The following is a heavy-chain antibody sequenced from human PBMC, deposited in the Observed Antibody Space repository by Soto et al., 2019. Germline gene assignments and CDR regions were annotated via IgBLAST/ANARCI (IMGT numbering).Heavy chain of an antibody. D-gene: IGHD2-8*01. V-gene: IGHV1-18*01. J-gene: IGHJ4*02. CDR3: ARDRPNGSLDY. CDR2: ISAYNGNT. Sequence: ASVKVSCKASGYTFTNYGISWVRQAPGQGLEWMGWISAYNGNTKYAQKLQGRVTMTTDTSTSTAYMELRSLRSDDTAVYYCARDRPNGSLDYWGQGTLVTVSS. CDR1: GYTFTNYG.